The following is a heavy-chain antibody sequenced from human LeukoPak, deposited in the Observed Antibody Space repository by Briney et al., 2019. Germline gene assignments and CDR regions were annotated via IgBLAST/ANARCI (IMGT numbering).Heavy chain of an antibody. D-gene: IGHD5-18*01. CDR3: ARKGYSYGYFNY. CDR1: GGSFSGYY. CDR2: INHSGST. Sequence: SETLSLTCAVYGGSFSGYYWSWIRQPPGKGLEWIGEINHSGSTNYNPSLKSRVTISVDTSKNQFSLKLSSVTAADTVVYYCARKGYSYGYFNYWGQGTLVTVSS. J-gene: IGHJ4*02. V-gene: IGHV4-34*01.